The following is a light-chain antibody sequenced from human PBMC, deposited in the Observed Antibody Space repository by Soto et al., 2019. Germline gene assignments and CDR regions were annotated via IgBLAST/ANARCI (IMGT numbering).Light chain of an antibody. V-gene: IGKV2-24*01. Sequence: EIVMTQTPLSSPVTLGQPASISCRSSQSLLNSDGNTYLSWLQQRPGQPPRLLIYKTSIRFSGVPDRFSGSGAGTEFTLKINRVEAEDVGVYYCMQVTQCPHTFGPGTKVDIK. CDR2: KTS. J-gene: IGKJ3*01. CDR3: MQVTQCPHT. CDR1: QSLLNSDGNTY.